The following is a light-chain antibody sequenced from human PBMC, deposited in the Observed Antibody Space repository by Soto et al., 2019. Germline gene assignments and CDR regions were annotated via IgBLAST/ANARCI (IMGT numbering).Light chain of an antibody. V-gene: IGLV1-47*01. J-gene: IGLJ3*02. CDR1: SSNIGSNY. CDR2: RNN. Sequence: QSVLTQPPSASGTTWQRVTISCSGSSSNIGSNYVYWYQQLPGTAPKLLIYRNNQRPSGVPDRFSGSKSGTSASLAISGLRSEDEADYYCAAWDDSLSGWVFGGGTKLTVL. CDR3: AAWDDSLSGWV.